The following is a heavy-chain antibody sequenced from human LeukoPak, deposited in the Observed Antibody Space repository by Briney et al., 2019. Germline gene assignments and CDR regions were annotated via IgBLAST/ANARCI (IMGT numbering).Heavy chain of an antibody. J-gene: IGHJ4*02. CDR2: VRYDGSQK. D-gene: IGHD1-26*01. CDR3: AKGGARLHSYYLDY. V-gene: IGHV3-30*02. Sequence: GGSLRLSCAASGFTFSSYGMHWVRQAPGKGLEWVAFVRYDGSQKYYADSVKGRFTLSRDNSKNTLYLQMNSLRAEDTAVFYCAKGGARLHSYYLDYWGQGTLVTVSS. CDR1: GFTFSSYG.